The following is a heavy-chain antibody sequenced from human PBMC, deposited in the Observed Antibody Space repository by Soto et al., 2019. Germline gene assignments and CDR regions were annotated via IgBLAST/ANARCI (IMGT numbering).Heavy chain of an antibody. V-gene: IGHV1-2*04. CDR1: EYTFTDFY. CDR2: INPNTGGT. J-gene: IGHJ4*01. Sequence: QVQLVQSGAEVKKPGASVKVSCKASEYTFTDFYIHWVRQAPGQGLEWMGWINPNTGGTKYAQKFQGWVTMTRDTSISTTYMELSRLRSDDTAVYYCARGGRYFFDYWGHGTLVTVSS. CDR3: ARGGRYFFDY. D-gene: IGHD3-9*01.